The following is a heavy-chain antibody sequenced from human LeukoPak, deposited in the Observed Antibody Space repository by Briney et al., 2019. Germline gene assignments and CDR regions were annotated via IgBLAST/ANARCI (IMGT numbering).Heavy chain of an antibody. CDR2: FDPEDGET. CDR3: ATPVYYYDSSGYYYSWYFDL. CDR1: GYTLTELS. V-gene: IGHV1-24*01. J-gene: IGHJ2*01. D-gene: IGHD3-22*01. Sequence: ASVTVSCKVSGYTLTELSMHWVRQAPGKGPEWMGGFDPEDGETIYAQKFQGRVTMTEDTSTDTAYMELSSLRSEDTAVYYCATPVYYYDSSGYYYSWYFDLWGRGTLVTVSS.